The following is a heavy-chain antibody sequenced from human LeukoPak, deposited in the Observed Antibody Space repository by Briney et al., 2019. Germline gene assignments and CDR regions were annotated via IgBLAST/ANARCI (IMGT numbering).Heavy chain of an antibody. Sequence: PSETLSLTCTVSGGSISSYYWSWIRQPPGKVLEWIGYIYYSGSTNYNPSLKSRVTISVDTSKNQFSLKLSSVTAADTAVYYCARQQLSQLYYFDYWGQGTLVTVSS. V-gene: IGHV4-59*01. CDR2: IYYSGST. J-gene: IGHJ4*02. CDR3: ARQQLSQLYYFDY. D-gene: IGHD6-13*01. CDR1: GGSISSYY.